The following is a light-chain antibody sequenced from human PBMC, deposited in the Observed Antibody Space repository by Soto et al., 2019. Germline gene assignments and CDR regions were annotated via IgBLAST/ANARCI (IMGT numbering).Light chain of an antibody. Sequence: QSVLTQPPSASGTPGQRVTISCSGSSSNIGSNYVYWYQQLPGTAPKLLIYRNNQRPSGVPDRFSGSKSGTSASLAISGLRSEDEDDYYCAAWDDSLRWVFGGGTKLTVL. V-gene: IGLV1-47*01. CDR2: RNN. CDR1: SSNIGSNY. CDR3: AAWDDSLRWV. J-gene: IGLJ3*02.